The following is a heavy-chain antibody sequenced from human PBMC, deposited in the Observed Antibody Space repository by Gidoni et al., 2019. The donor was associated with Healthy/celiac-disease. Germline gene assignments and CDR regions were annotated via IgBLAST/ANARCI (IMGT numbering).Heavy chain of an antibody. D-gene: IGHD3-16*02. CDR3: ARDPDYVWGSYRYKSWFDP. CDR1: GGSFSGSY. V-gene: IGHV4-34*01. J-gene: IGHJ5*02. Sequence: QVQLQQWGAGLLKPLETLSLTCAVYGGSFSGSYWIWIRQPPGQGLEWIGEIKHSGSTNYNPSLKSRVTISVDTSKNQFSLKLSSVTAADTAVYYCARDPDYVWGSYRYKSWFDPWGQGTLVTVSS. CDR2: IKHSGST.